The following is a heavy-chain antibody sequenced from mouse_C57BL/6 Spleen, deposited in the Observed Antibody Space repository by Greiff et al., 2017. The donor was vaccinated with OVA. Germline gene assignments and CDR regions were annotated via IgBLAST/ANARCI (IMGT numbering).Heavy chain of an antibody. CDR2: IDPETGGT. V-gene: IGHV1-15*01. CDR3: TRSTSRDWYFDV. CDR1: GYTFTDYE. Sequence: QVQLQQSGAELVRPGASVTLSCKASGYTFTDYEMHWVKQTPVHGLEWIGAIDPETGGTAYNQKFKGKAILTADKSSSTAYMEIRSLTSEASAVYYCTRSTSRDWYFDVWGTGTTVTVSS. D-gene: IGHD1-1*01. J-gene: IGHJ1*03.